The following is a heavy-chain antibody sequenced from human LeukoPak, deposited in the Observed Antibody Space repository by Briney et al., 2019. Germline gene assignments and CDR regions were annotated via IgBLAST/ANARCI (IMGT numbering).Heavy chain of an antibody. CDR2: IYYSGST. D-gene: IGHD2-2*03. Sequence: GKGLEXXGYIYYSGSTSYNPSLKSRVTISVDTSKNQFSLKLSSVTAADTAVYYCARVGIVVVPAALDVWGQGTTVTVSS. V-gene: IGHV4-31*02. J-gene: IGHJ6*02. CDR3: ARVGIVVVPAALDV.